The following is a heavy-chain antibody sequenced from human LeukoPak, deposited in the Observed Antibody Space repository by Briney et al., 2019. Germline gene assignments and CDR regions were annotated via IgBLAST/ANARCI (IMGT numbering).Heavy chain of an antibody. D-gene: IGHD3-16*01. V-gene: IGHV3-48*01. CDR2: ISSSSSTI. Sequence: GGSLRLSCAASGFTFSSYSMNWVRQAPGKGLEWVSYISSSSSTIYYADSVKGRFTISRDNSKNTLYLQMNSLRAEDTAVYYCAKGGGWAPSTWGQGTLVTVSS. CDR1: GFTFSSYS. J-gene: IGHJ5*02. CDR3: AKGGGWAPST.